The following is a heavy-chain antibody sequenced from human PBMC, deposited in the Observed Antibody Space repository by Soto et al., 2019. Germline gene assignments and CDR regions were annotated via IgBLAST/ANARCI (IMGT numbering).Heavy chain of an antibody. Sequence: WASVKVSCKASGYTFTGYYMHWVRQAPGQGLEWMGWINPNSGGTNYAQKFQGWVTMTRDTSISTAYMELSRLRSDDTAVYYCARYSSSSFYGMDVWGQGTTVTVSS. CDR2: INPNSGGT. CDR3: ARYSSSSFYGMDV. J-gene: IGHJ6*02. CDR1: GYTFTGYY. V-gene: IGHV1-2*04. D-gene: IGHD6-13*01.